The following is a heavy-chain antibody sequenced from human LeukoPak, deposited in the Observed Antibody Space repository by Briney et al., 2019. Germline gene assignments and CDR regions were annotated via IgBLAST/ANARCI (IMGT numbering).Heavy chain of an antibody. V-gene: IGHV3-66*02. D-gene: IGHD6-19*01. CDR1: GFTVSSHY. CDR3: AREPGAGGFQH. CDR2: IYRDSTT. J-gene: IGHJ1*01. Sequence: GGSLRLSCAVSGFTVSSHYVSWVRQAPGKGLEWVSVIYRDSTTYYTDSVKGRFTISRDNSKNTLYLQMNSLRPEDTAVYYCAREPGAGGFQHWGQGTLVTVSS.